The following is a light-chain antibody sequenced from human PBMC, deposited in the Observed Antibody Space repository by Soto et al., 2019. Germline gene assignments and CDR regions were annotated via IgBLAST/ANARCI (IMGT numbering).Light chain of an antibody. CDR1: SSDVGGYNY. V-gene: IGLV2-14*01. Sequence: QSALTQPASVSGSPGQSITISCTGTSSDVGGYNYVSWYQQYPGKAPKLIIYEVSNRPSGVSNRFSGSKSGNTASLTISGLQPEDEADYYCSSYTTTNTLVFGGGTKVTVL. CDR3: SSYTTTNTLV. CDR2: EVS. J-gene: IGLJ2*01.